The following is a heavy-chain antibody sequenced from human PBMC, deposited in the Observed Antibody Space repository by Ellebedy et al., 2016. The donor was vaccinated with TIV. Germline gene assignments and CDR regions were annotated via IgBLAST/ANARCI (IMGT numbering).Heavy chain of an antibody. CDR2: IYDSGRT. V-gene: IGHV4-39*01. Sequence: SETLSLTXNVSGGFISGTYTSYYWGWIRQPPGKGLEWIGSIYDSGRTHYNPSLKSRVTISVDTSKNQFSLKLSSVTAADTAEYYCARHPTLAATISYWGQGTLVTVSS. J-gene: IGHJ4*02. CDR1: GGFISGTYTSYY. D-gene: IGHD5-24*01. CDR3: ARHPTLAATISY.